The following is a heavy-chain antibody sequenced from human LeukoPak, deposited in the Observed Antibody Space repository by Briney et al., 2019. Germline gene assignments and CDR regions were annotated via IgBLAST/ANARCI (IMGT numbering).Heavy chain of an antibody. J-gene: IGHJ3*02. CDR1: GGSISSSSYY. D-gene: IGHD2-2*01. Sequence: SETLSLTCTVSGGSISSSSYYWGWIRQPPGKGLEWIGSIYYSGSTYCNPSLKSRVTISVDTSKNQFSLKLSSVTAADTAVYYCARHGYCSSTSCYLGGGNDAFDIWGQGTMVTVSS. CDR2: IYYSGST. CDR3: ARHGYCSSTSCYLGGGNDAFDI. V-gene: IGHV4-39*01.